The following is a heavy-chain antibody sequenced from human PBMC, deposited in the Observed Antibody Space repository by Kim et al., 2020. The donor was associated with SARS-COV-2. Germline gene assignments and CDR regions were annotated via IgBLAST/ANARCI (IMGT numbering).Heavy chain of an antibody. D-gene: IGHD2-21*02. CDR3: ARGRGVGTPYYFDY. J-gene: IGHJ4*02. Sequence: YVQKLQGRVTMTTDTPTSSAYMELRSLRSDDTAVYYCARGRGVGTPYYFDYWGQGTLVTVSS. V-gene: IGHV1-18*01.